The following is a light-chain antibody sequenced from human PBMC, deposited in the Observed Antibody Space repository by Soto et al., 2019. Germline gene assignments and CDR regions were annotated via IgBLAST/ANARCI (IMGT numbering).Light chain of an antibody. CDR1: QSVSSN. CDR2: VAS. V-gene: IGKV3-15*01. Sequence: EIVMTQSTATLSVSPGERATLSCRASQSVSSNLAWYQQKPGQTPKLLIYVASTRATGIPARFSGSGSGTEFTLTISSLQSEDFAVYYWQQYNVWPLTFGGGTKVEFK. J-gene: IGKJ4*01. CDR3: QQYNVWPLT.